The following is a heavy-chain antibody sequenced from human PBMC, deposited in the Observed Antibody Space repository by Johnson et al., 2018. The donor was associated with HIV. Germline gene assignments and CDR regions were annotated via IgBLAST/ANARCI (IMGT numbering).Heavy chain of an antibody. V-gene: IGHV3-30*04. CDR3: ARERHYYGSVRPRERQGDAFDI. Sequence: VQSVESGGGVVQPGRSLRLSCAASGFTFSNYAMHWVRPAPGKGLEWLSVISYDGSYKYYADSVKCRFPISSDNSKNTLYLQMNSLRAEDTAVYFCARERHYYGSVRPRERQGDAFDIWGQGTMVTVAS. J-gene: IGHJ3*02. CDR1: GFTFSNYA. D-gene: IGHD3-10*01. CDR2: ISYDGSYK.